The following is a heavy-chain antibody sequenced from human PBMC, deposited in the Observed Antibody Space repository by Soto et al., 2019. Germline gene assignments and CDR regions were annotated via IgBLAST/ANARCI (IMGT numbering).Heavy chain of an antibody. CDR1: GGTFSSLA. Sequence: QVQLVQSGAEVKKPESSVKVSCKASGGTFSSLAISWVRQAPGQGLEWMGTIIPIFGTTNYAQKFQARVTITADESTSTAYMEVSSLRSDDTAVYYCAGGEATTTVAWYFDFCGRGTLVTVSS. V-gene: IGHV1-69*15. CDR2: IIPIFGTT. D-gene: IGHD4-17*01. CDR3: AGGEATTTVAWYFDF. J-gene: IGHJ2*01.